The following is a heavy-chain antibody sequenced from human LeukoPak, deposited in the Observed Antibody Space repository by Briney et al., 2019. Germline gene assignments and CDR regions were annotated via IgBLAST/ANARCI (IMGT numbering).Heavy chain of an antibody. Sequence: SGGSLRLSCAASGFTFSSYAMSWVRQAPGKGLEWFTAISGSGGSTYYADSVKGRFTISRANSKNTLYLQMNSLRAEDTAVYYCAKASRGHLYSSSWQPNWFDPWGQGTLVTVSS. J-gene: IGHJ5*02. V-gene: IGHV3-23*01. CDR1: GFTFSSYA. D-gene: IGHD6-13*01. CDR3: AKASRGHLYSSSWQPNWFDP. CDR2: ISGSGGST.